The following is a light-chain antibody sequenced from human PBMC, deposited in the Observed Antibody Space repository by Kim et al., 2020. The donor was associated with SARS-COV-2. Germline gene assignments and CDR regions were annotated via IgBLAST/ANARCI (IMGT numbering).Light chain of an antibody. V-gene: IGLV2-23*02. Sequence: QSALTQPASVSGSPGQSITISCTGTSSDVGNYNLVSWYQQHPGKAPKFMIFEVTKRPSGVSNRFSGSKSGNTASLTISGLQAEDEADYYCCSYAGSNTWVFGGGTQLTVL. CDR2: EVT. J-gene: IGLJ3*02. CDR1: SSDVGNYNL. CDR3: CSYAGSNTWV.